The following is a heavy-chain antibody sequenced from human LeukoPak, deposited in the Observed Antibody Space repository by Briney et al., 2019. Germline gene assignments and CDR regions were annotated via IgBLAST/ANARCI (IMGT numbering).Heavy chain of an antibody. D-gene: IGHD3-3*01. V-gene: IGHV3-74*01. J-gene: IGHJ4*02. CDR3: ARGWSGYYLFDY. Sequence: GGSLRLSCAASGFTFSSYAMSWVRQAPGKGLVWVSRINSDGSSTSYADSVKGRFTISRDNAKNTLYLQMNSLRAEDTAVYYCARGWSGYYLFDYWGQGTLVTVSS. CDR1: GFTFSSYA. CDR2: INSDGSST.